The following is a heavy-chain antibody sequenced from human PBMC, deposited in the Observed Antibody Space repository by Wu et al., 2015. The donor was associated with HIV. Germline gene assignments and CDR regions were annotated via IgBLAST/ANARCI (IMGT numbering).Heavy chain of an antibody. CDR1: GATFTSYA. CDR2: LIPMYGTA. J-gene: IGHJ6*02. CDR3: ARNTDSVATSLYSLGV. V-gene: IGHV1-69*05. Sequence: QVQLLQSGAEVKNPGSSVRVSCKASGATFTSYALSWVRQAPGQGLEWMGRLIPMYGTANYAQKFQGRVTITTDESKSTAYMELSSLKSEDTAVYYCARNTDSVATSLYSLGVWGQGITVTVSS. D-gene: IGHD6-19*01.